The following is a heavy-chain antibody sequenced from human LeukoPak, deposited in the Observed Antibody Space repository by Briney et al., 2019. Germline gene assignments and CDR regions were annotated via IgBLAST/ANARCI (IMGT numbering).Heavy chain of an antibody. J-gene: IGHJ4*02. Sequence: GSSVKVSCKASGGTFSSYAISWVRQAPGQGLEWMGGIIPIFGTANYAQKFQGRVTITTDESTSTAYMELGSLRSEDTAVYYCARGRLGYISSSVFDYWGQGTLVTVSS. D-gene: IGHD6-6*01. CDR1: GGTFSSYA. CDR3: ARGRLGYISSSVFDY. CDR2: IIPIFGTA. V-gene: IGHV1-69*05.